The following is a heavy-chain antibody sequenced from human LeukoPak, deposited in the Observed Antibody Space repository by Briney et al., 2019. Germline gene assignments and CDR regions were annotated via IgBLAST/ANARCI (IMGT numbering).Heavy chain of an antibody. V-gene: IGHV3-21*04. CDR1: GFTFSSYS. D-gene: IGHD3-10*01. Sequence: GGSLRLSCAAFGFTFSSYSMNWVRQAPGKGLEWVSFISSSTSYISYADSVKGRFTISRDNAKNSLYLQMTSLRVEDTAIYYCARWNYVSGGWALDCWGQGTLVTVSS. CDR2: ISSSTSYI. CDR3: ARWNYVSGGWALDC. J-gene: IGHJ4*02.